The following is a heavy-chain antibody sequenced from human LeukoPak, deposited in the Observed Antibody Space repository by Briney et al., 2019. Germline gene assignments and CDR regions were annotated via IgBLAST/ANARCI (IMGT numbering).Heavy chain of an antibody. CDR1: GFTFSSYS. D-gene: IGHD6-19*01. J-gene: IGHJ4*02. Sequence: GGSLRLSCAASGFTFSSYSMNWVRQAPGKGLEWVSSITSSSSYIYYADSVKGRFTISRDNAKNSLYLQMNSLRAEDTAVYYCARRSSSGWYLYYFDYWGQGTLVTVSS. V-gene: IGHV3-21*01. CDR2: ITSSSSYI. CDR3: ARRSSSGWYLYYFDY.